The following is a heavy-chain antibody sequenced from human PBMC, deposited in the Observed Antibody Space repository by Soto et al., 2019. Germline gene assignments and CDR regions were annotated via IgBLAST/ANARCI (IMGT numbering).Heavy chain of an antibody. Sequence: SVKVSCKASGGTFSSYAISWVRQAPGQGLEWMGGIIPIFGTANYAQKFQGRATITADESTSTAYMELSSLRSEDTAVYYCARAYSSGWYDYYYGMDVWGQGTTVTVSS. CDR3: ARAYSSGWYDYYYGMDV. CDR1: GGTFSSYA. CDR2: IIPIFGTA. J-gene: IGHJ6*02. D-gene: IGHD6-19*01. V-gene: IGHV1-69*13.